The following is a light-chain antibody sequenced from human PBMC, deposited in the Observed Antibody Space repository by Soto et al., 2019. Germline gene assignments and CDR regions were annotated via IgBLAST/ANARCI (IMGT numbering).Light chain of an antibody. CDR1: QSISSW. V-gene: IGKV1-5*01. Sequence: DIQITQSPSTPSASVGDRVTITCRASQSISSWLAWYQQKLGRAPRLLIYDASSLESGVPSRFSGSGYETEFTLTISSLQPDDFATYYCQQYNTYSSLTFGGGTKVDIK. J-gene: IGKJ4*01. CDR2: DAS. CDR3: QQYNTYSSLT.